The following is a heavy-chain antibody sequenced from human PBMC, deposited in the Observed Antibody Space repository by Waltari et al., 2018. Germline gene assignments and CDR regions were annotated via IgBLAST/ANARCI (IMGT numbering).Heavy chain of an antibody. V-gene: IGHV3-30*04. CDR3: ARRSSSGVFRALDI. Sequence: QVHLVESGGGVVQPGRSLRLSCIASGFTFTSYSFHGVRQAPGKGLEWVAFIAGDGSTEYYADSVKGRFTISRDNFKNTLFLQMNSLRAEDTAVYHCARRSSSGVFRALDIWGQGTMVSVSS. D-gene: IGHD6-13*01. CDR1: GFTFTSYS. CDR2: IAGDGSTE. J-gene: IGHJ3*02.